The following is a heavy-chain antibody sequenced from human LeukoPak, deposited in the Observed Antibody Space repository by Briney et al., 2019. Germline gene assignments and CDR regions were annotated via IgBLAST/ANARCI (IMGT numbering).Heavy chain of an antibody. Sequence: SETLSLTCSVSDGSINTYFWSWIRQPAGKGLEWIGRIDSSGTTSLNPSLKSRVTISQDKSKKQFSPKLSSVTAADTAAYYCATGGYSAWCDYWGHGTQVIVSS. CDR3: ATGGYSAWCDY. D-gene: IGHD6-19*01. V-gene: IGHV4-4*07. CDR1: DGSINTYF. CDR2: IDSSGTT. J-gene: IGHJ4*01.